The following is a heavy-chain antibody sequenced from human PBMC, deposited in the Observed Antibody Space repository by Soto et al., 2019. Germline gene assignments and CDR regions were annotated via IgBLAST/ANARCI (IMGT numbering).Heavy chain of an antibody. V-gene: IGHV4-39*01. CDR2: INHSGNT. D-gene: IGHD7-27*01. J-gene: IGHJ5*02. CDR3: SRRAQEGLDP. Sequence: SETLSLTCSVSGGSICTSAYYWGWIRQAPGKGLEWIGSINHSGNTYLSPSLKDRVTMSVDTSKNSFSLKLRSATAADTGLYYCSRRAQEGLDPWAQGTLVTVSS. CDR1: GGSICTSAYY.